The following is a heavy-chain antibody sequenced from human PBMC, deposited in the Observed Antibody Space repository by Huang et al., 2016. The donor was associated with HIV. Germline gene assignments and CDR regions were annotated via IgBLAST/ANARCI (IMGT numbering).Heavy chain of an antibody. Sequence: QVHLVQSGAEVKKPGASVKVSCKASGYTFTNYAINWVRQAPGRGRVGMGWMNPNTGNTGVAQSFQGRGTMTRKTSITTAYMELTSLTSEDTAVYYCARSAYGDLDYWGLGTLVIVSS. CDR3: ARSAYGDLDY. CDR1: GYTFTNYA. CDR2: MNPNTGNT. D-gene: IGHD4-17*01. J-gene: IGHJ4*02. V-gene: IGHV1-8*02.